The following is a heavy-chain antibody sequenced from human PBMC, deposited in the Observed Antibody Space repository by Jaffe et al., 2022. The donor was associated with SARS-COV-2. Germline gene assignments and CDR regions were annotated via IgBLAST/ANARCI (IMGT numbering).Heavy chain of an antibody. J-gene: IGHJ6*02. CDR3: ARGRNRDYHSPWDV. CDR1: GFNFGDFA. V-gene: IGHV3-21*01. Sequence: EVQLVESGGGLVKPGGSLRLSCVGSGFNFGDFAMNWVRQSPAKGLEWVSVISGSSLSIFYADSVKGRFTISRDNAKKSLYLQINSLRAEDAAVYYCARGRNRDYHSPWDVWGQGTTVTVSS. D-gene: IGHD3-22*01. CDR2: ISGSSLSI.